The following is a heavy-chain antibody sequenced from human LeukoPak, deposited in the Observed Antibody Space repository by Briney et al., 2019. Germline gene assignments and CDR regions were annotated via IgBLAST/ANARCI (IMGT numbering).Heavy chain of an antibody. D-gene: IGHD1-7*01. CDR1: GYTFSSYG. V-gene: IGHV1-18*01. Sequence: GASVKVSCKTSGYTFSSYGVSWVQQAPGQGLEWMGWISAYNGNTDYAQKFQGRITMTTDTSTSRADMELRSLRSDDTAVYYCARVHAYCGTSTTSCLDYWGQGTLVTVSS. J-gene: IGHJ4*02. CDR3: ARVHAYCGTSTTSCLDY. CDR2: ISAYNGNT.